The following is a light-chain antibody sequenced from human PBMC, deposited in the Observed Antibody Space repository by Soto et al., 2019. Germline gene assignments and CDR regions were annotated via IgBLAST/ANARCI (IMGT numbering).Light chain of an antibody. CDR2: EGS. Sequence: QSVLTQPASVSGSPGQSITISCTGTSSDFGSYNLVSWYQQHPGKAPKLMIYEGSKRPSGVSNRFSGSKSGNTASLTISGLQAEDEADYYCCSYAGSSTWVFGGGTQLTVL. J-gene: IGLJ3*02. CDR1: SSDFGSYNL. V-gene: IGLV2-23*01. CDR3: CSYAGSSTWV.